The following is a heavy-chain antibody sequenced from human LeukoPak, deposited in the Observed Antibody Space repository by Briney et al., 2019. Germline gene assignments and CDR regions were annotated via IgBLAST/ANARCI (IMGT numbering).Heavy chain of an antibody. D-gene: IGHD2-15*01. CDR3: ARGGYCSGGTCYLFNAFDI. CDR2: ISSSVSTV. CDR1: GFIFSSVE. Sequence: GGSLRLSCAASGFIFSSVEMNWVRQAPGKGLEWVSYISSSVSTVYYADSVKGRFTIYRDNAKNSLYLQMNSLRVEGTAVYYCARGGYCSGGTCYLFNAFDIWGQGTTVTVSS. V-gene: IGHV3-48*03. J-gene: IGHJ3*02.